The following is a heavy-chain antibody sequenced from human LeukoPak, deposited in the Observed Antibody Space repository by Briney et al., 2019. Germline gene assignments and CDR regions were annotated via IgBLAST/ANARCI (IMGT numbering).Heavy chain of an antibody. J-gene: IGHJ6*03. CDR2: MHTSGST. CDR1: GFTFDTYI. Sequence: GSLRLSCAASGFTFDTYIFNWVRQAPGKGLEWIGRMHTSGSTNYNPSLKSRVTMSEDTSKNQFSLKLSSVTAADTAVYYCARAPPLLSGYYYYMDVWGKGTTVTVSS. CDR3: ARAPPLLSGYYYYMDV. V-gene: IGHV4-59*10.